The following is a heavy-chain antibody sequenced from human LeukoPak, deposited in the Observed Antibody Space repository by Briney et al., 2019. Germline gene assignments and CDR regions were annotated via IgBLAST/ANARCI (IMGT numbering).Heavy chain of an antibody. V-gene: IGHV6-1*01. CDR1: GDSVSSSTDA. D-gene: IGHD1-14*01. CDR3: ARGANRVFDY. J-gene: IGHJ4*02. CDR2: TYYRSKWYN. Sequence: SQALSLTYAISGDSVSSSTDAWNWIRQSPSRGLEWLGRTYYRSKWYNDYAVSVESRITINPDTSKNQFSLQLNSVTPEDTAVYYCARGANRVFDYWGQGTLVTVSS.